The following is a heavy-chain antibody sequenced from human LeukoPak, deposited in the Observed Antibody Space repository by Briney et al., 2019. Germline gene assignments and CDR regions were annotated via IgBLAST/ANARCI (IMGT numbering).Heavy chain of an antibody. CDR1: GYTFTSYA. J-gene: IGHJ4*02. CDR2: INAGNGNT. V-gene: IGHV1-3*01. Sequence: ASVKVSCKASGYTFTSYAMHWVRQAPGQRLERMGWINAGNGNTKYSQKIQGRVTITRDTSASTAYMELSSLRSEDTAVYYCARGHVLLWFGELDYWGQGTLVTVSS. D-gene: IGHD3-10*01. CDR3: ARGHVLLWFGELDY.